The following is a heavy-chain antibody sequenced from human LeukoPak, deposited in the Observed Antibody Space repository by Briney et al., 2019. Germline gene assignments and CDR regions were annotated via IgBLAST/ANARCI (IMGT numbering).Heavy chain of an antibody. V-gene: IGHV4-38-2*02. J-gene: IGHJ5*02. CDR2: IYHSGTT. Sequence: SETLSLTCTVSGGSISSYYWVWIRQPPGKGLEWIGTIYHSGTTYYNPSLKSRVAISVDTSKNQFSLKLSSVTAADTAIYYCARAYCGGDCYNSRGWFDPWGQGTLVTVSS. D-gene: IGHD2-21*02. CDR3: ARAYCGGDCYNSRGWFDP. CDR1: GGSISSYY.